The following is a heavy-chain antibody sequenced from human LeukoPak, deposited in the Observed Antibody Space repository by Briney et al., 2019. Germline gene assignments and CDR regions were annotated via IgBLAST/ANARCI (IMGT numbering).Heavy chain of an antibody. CDR3: ARFSRHIVVVTAILRRDAFDI. J-gene: IGHJ3*02. CDR2: IYYSGST. V-gene: IGHV4-39*01. CDR1: GGSISSSSYY. D-gene: IGHD2-21*02. Sequence: KPSETLSLTCTVSGGSISSSSYYWGWIRQPPGKGLEWIGSIYYSGSTYYNPSLKSRVTISVDTSKNQFSLKLSSVAAADTAVYYCARFSRHIVVVTAILRRDAFDIWGQGTMVTVSS.